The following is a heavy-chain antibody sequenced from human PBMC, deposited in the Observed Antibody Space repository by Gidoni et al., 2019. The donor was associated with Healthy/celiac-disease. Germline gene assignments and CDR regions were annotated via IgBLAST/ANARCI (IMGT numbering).Heavy chain of an antibody. D-gene: IGHD3-3*01. J-gene: IGHJ6*02. V-gene: IGHV2-26*01. CDR3: ARIRWIFGVVIRGENYGMDV. CDR2: IFSNDEK. Sequence: QVTLKESGPVLVIPTETLTLTCTVSGFSLSNARMGVSWIRQPPGKALEWLAHIFSNDEKSYSTSLKSRLTISKDTSKSQVVLTMTNMDPVDTATYYCARIRWIFGVVIRGENYGMDVWGQGTTVTVSS. CDR1: GFSLSNARMG.